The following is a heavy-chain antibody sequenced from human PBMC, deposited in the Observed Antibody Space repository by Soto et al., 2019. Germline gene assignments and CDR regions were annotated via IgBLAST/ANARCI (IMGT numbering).Heavy chain of an antibody. CDR1: NGSISGYY. D-gene: IGHD3-10*01. J-gene: IGHJ4*02. V-gene: IGHV4-59*01. CDR2: IYYSGIA. Sequence: TLSLTCTVSNGSISGYYWTWIRQPPGKGLEWIGYIYYSGIARYNPSLESRVTLSVDASKNQLSLRLNSVTAADTAVYHCARVGVGIGNHFDSWGQGTLVTVSS. CDR3: ARVGVGIGNHFDS.